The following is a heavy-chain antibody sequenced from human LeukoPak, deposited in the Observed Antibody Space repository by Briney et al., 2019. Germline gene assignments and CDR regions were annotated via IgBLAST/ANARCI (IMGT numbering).Heavy chain of an antibody. J-gene: IGHJ4*02. CDR1: MFTFSGSA. D-gene: IGHD6-19*01. CDR2: IRSKTNNYAT. CDR3: VKNNGWFHLAQ. Sequence: GGSLRLSCAASMFTFSGSAIHWVRQRPGKGLEWVGRIRSKTNNYATAYAVSARGRFTISRDDSRNMAYLQMNSLRVEDTAVYYCVKNNGWFHLAQWGQGTLVTVSS. V-gene: IGHV3-73*01.